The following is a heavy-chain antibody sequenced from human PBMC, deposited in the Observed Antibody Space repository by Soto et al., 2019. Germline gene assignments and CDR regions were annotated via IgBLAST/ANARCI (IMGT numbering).Heavy chain of an antibody. Sequence: PSETLSLTCTVSGGSISSSSYYWGWIRQPPGKGLEWIGSIYYSGSTYYNPSLKSRVTISVDTSKNQFSLKLSSVTAADTAVYYCARTSTVRYFDWFDPWGQGTLVTVSS. CDR2: IYYSGST. D-gene: IGHD3-9*01. CDR1: GGSISSSSYY. V-gene: IGHV4-39*01. CDR3: ARTSTVRYFDWFDP. J-gene: IGHJ5*02.